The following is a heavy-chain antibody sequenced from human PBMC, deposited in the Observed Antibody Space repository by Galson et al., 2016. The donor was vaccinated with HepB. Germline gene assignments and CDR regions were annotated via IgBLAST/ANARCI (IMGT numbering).Heavy chain of an antibody. Sequence: SLRLSCATSGFTFGDYVMTWFRQAPGKGLEWVSFIRSKAYGGTIEYAASVKGRFTISRDDSKSIAYLQMNSLKTEDTAVYYCVRVGSSWLRPFDPWGQGTLVTVSS. CDR1: GFTFGDYV. V-gene: IGHV3-49*03. CDR3: VRVGSSWLRPFDP. CDR2: IRSKAYGGTI. D-gene: IGHD6-13*01. J-gene: IGHJ5*02.